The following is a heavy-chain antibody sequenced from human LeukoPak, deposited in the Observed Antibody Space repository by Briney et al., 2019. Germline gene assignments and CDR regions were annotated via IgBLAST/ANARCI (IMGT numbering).Heavy chain of an antibody. D-gene: IGHD1-26*01. CDR1: GFTFSTYT. V-gene: IGHV3-21*01. J-gene: IGHJ6*02. Sequence: GGSLRLSCAASGFTFSTYTMNWVRQAPGQGLEWVSSISSISSHKFYADSVKRRFTISRDNAKNSLYLQMSSLRAEDTAVYYCARRQVGSYAYYYYYGMDVWGQGTTVTVSS. CDR3: ARRQVGSYAYYYYYGMDV. CDR2: ISSISSHK.